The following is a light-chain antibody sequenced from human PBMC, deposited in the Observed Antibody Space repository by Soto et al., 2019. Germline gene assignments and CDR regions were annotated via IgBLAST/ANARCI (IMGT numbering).Light chain of an antibody. CDR3: QSYDSSLSGYVV. CDR1: SSNIGAGYD. Sequence: QSVLTQPPSVSGAPGQSVTISCTGSSSNIGAGYDVHWYQQLPGTAPKLLIYGNSNRPSGVPDRFSGSKSGTSASLAITGLQAEDEAYYYCQSYDSSLSGYVVFGGGTKLTVL. V-gene: IGLV1-40*01. J-gene: IGLJ2*01. CDR2: GNS.